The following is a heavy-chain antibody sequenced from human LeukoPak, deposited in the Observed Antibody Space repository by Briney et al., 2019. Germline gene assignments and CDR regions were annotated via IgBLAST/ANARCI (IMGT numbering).Heavy chain of an antibody. D-gene: IGHD3/OR15-3a*01. Sequence: PGGSLRLSCTASGFTFSTYTMNWVRQAPGRGLEWVSSISSTSSYIYYADSVKGRFTISRDNAKNSQYLQMNSLRAEDTAVYFCARDLRGLPFDYWGQGTLVTVSS. CDR3: ARDLRGLPFDY. CDR1: GFTFSTYT. CDR2: ISSTSSYI. J-gene: IGHJ4*02. V-gene: IGHV3-21*01.